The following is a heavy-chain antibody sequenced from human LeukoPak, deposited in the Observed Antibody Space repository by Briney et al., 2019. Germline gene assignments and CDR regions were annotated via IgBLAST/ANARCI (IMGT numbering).Heavy chain of an antibody. D-gene: IGHD2-21*02. CDR2: ISSSGSTI. Sequence: PGGSLRLSCAASGFTSSDYYMSWIRQAPGKGLEWVSYISSSGSTIYYADSVKGRFTISRDNAKNSLYLQMNSLRAEDTAVYYCAREYNCGGDCMTFDIWGQGTMVTVSS. J-gene: IGHJ3*02. CDR3: AREYNCGGDCMTFDI. V-gene: IGHV3-11*01. CDR1: GFTSSDYY.